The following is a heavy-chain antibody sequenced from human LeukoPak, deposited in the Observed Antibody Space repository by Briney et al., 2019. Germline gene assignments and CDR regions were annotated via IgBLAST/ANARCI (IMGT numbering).Heavy chain of an antibody. Sequence: GGSLRLSCAASGFTVSSNYMSWVRQAPEKGLEWVSVIYSGGSTNYADSVKGRFTISRDNSKNTLYLQMNSLSAEDTAVYYCARLGDYSNKDWGQGTLVTVSS. J-gene: IGHJ4*02. V-gene: IGHV3-53*01. D-gene: IGHD4-11*01. CDR1: GFTVSSNY. CDR3: ARLGDYSNKD. CDR2: IYSGGST.